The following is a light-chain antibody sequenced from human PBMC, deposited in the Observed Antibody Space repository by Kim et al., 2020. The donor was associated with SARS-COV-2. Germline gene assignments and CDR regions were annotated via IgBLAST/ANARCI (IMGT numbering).Light chain of an antibody. CDR1: SSGVGGYNF. J-gene: IGLJ3*02. V-gene: IGLV2-14*03. CDR2: AVS. Sequence: GQSITISCTGTSSGVGGYNFVSWYQQHPGKAPKLMIYAVSKRPSGVSDRFSGSKSGNTASLTISGLQAEDEADYYCTSYTSSITWVFGGGTQLTVL. CDR3: TSYTSSITWV.